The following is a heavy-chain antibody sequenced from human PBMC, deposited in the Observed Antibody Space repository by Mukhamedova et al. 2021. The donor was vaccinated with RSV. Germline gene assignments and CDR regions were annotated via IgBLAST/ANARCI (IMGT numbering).Heavy chain of an antibody. D-gene: IGHD7-27*01. J-gene: IGHJ4*02. Sequence: QSTWGGLEWIGRIRKKTNSYTTEYAASVKGRFTISRDDSKNSLYLQMNSLQTEDTAVSYCARVPPLTGYFDWWGQGTLVTVSS. CDR2: IRKKTNSYTT. CDR3: ARVPPLTGYFDW. V-gene: IGHV3-72*01.